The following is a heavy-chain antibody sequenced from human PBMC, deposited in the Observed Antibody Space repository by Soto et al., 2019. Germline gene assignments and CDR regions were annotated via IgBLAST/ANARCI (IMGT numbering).Heavy chain of an antibody. CDR3: AHRSVLAVASARHTPFDY. CDR2: IFWDNDK. D-gene: IGHD2-2*01. Sequence: SGPTLVNPTQTLTLTCTFSGFSLTTTGVAVGWIRQPPGKALEWLALIFWDNDKRYSPSLKSRLTITKDTSKNQVVLTMTNMDPVDTATYYCAHRSVLAVASARHTPFDYWGQGALVTVSS. CDR1: GFSLTTTGVA. J-gene: IGHJ4*02. V-gene: IGHV2-5*02.